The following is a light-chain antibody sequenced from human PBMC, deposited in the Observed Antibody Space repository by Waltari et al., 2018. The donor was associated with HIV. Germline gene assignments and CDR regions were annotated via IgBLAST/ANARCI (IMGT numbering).Light chain of an antibody. J-gene: IGKJ4*01. Sequence: IQVTQFSSSLSASTGDTVIITCRASQNIKNDLNWYHLKPGTSPRLLIYSASGLQSGGPSRFTRSGSGAQFNFTISGLQSEDCDTCYCQQSHAPALTCGGGTKVEI. CDR3: QQSHAPALT. V-gene: IGKV1-39*01. CDR1: QNIKND. CDR2: SAS.